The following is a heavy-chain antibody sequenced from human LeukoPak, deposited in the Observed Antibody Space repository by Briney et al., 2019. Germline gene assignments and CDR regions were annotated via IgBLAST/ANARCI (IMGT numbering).Heavy chain of an antibody. D-gene: IGHD1-26*01. J-gene: IGHJ3*02. V-gene: IGHV1-18*01. CDR1: GHTFTSYG. CDR3: ARVSPHISGSYHRGAFDI. Sequence: GASVKVSCKASGHTFTSYGISWVRQAPGQGLEWMGWISAYNGNTNYAQKLQGRVTMTTDTSTSTAYMELSSLRSEDTAVYYCARVSPHISGSYHRGAFDIWGQGTMVTVSS. CDR2: ISAYNGNT.